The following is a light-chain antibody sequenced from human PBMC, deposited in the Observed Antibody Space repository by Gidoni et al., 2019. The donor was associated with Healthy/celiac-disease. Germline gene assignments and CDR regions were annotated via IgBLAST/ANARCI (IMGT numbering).Light chain of an antibody. CDR2: AAS. CDR3: QQSYSTPPT. J-gene: IGKJ4*02. CDR1: QSISRY. Sequence: DIQLTQSPSSLSASVGDRVTLTCRASQSISRYLNWYQQKPGKAPKRLIYAASSVQSGVPSRFSGSGAGTDFTLTISRLQPEDFATYYCQQSYSTPPTFGGGTKVEIK. V-gene: IGKV1-39*01.